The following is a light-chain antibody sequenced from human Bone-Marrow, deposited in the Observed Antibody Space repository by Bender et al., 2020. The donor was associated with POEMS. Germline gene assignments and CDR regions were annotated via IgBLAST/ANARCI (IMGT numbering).Light chain of an antibody. CDR3: QAWDTYSVI. CDR2: QDT. V-gene: IGLV3-1*01. J-gene: IGLJ2*01. Sequence: SYEVTQPPSVSVSPGQTASITCSGDDLGDKYVAWYQQKPGQSPVLVIYQDTKRPSGIPARFSGSNSGNTATLTISGTQAMDEADYYGQAWDTYSVIFGGGNKLTVL. CDR1: DLGDKY.